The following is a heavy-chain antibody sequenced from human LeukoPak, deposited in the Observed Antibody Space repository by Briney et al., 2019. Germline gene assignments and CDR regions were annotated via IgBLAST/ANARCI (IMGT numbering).Heavy chain of an antibody. J-gene: IGHJ6*02. D-gene: IGHD3-10*01. V-gene: IGHV3-23*05. CDR3: ARVSGRILIWPQPFGDGLGV. CDR1: GFNFTRFV. CDR2: IYTGGHRA. Sequence: GGSLRLSCAASGFNFTRFVKTWVRQAPGRGLECVSAIYTGGHRAYYSDSVRGRFTTSRDDSKNMLYLQMNSLRAEDTAIYYCARVSGRILIWPQPFGDGLGVWGQGTTVTVSS.